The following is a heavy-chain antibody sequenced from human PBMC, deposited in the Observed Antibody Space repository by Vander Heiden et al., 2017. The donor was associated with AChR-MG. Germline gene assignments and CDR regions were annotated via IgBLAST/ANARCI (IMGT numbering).Heavy chain of an antibody. Sequence: QVHLVESGGGVVQPGRSLRLSFAASKFTFSSYTIHWVRQAPGQGLEWVAVISYDGTNKYYADSVKGRFTISRDNSKNTLYLQMNSLRTEDTAVYYCARVVNGENYGMDVWGQGTTVTVSS. CDR2: ISYDGTNK. J-gene: IGHJ6*02. V-gene: IGHV3-30-3*01. CDR1: KFTFSSYT. D-gene: IGHD7-27*01. CDR3: ARVVNGENYGMDV.